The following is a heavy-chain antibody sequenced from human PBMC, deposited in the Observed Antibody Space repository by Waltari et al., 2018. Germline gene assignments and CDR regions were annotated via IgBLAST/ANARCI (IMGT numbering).Heavy chain of an antibody. D-gene: IGHD6-19*01. CDR1: GFRTSDYA. CDR2: IRSKTYGGTT. J-gene: IGHJ4*02. Sequence: EGHLADSGGGLVQPGRSLRLSCTASGFRTSDYALSWIRQAPGKGVEGVGFIRSKTYGGTTDDAPSGRGRFTSSRDESRSMAYLQMDSRKREDTAVYYCTRAVQGWTGYSDSWGQGTLVTVSS. CDR3: TRAVQGWTGYSDS. V-gene: IGHV3-49*03.